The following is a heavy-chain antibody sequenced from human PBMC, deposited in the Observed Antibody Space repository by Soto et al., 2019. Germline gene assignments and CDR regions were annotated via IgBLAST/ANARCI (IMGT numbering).Heavy chain of an antibody. CDR3: ARTDPDASVGN. CDR2: ISYSGST. Sequence: PSETLSLTCSVSGVSMSSHYWTWLRQPPGKGLEWIGYISYSGSTYYNPSLKSRVTISADTSRNQFSLKLSSVIAADTAVYSWARTDPDASVGNWGQGTLVTFSS. D-gene: IGHD1-26*01. J-gene: IGHJ4*02. CDR1: GVSMSSHY. V-gene: IGHV4-59*11.